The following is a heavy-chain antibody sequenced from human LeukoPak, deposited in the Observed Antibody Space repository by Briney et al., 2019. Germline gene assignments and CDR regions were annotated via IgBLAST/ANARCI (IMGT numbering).Heavy chain of an antibody. V-gene: IGHV3-15*01. Sequence: GWSLRLSCATSGFFFTNAWMDWVRQAPGKGLEGVGRIRSNPDGGTPDYAAPVKGRFTISRDDSRSTIYLHMSSLISEDTGVYYCVTVNDHVAYWGRGTPVTVSS. D-gene: IGHD3-16*01. CDR1: GFFFTNAW. CDR3: VTVNDHVAY. CDR2: IRSNPDGGTP. J-gene: IGHJ4*02.